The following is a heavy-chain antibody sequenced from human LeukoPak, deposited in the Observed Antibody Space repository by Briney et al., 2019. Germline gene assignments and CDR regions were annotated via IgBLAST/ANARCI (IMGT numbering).Heavy chain of an antibody. V-gene: IGHV4-59*02. CDR1: GGSVTGYY. D-gene: IGHD1-26*01. CDR3: ARVIWELLRAFDI. CDR2: IYYSGST. Sequence: SETLSLTCTVSGGSVTGYYWNWIRQAPGKGLEWIGYIYYSGSTNYSPSLKSRVTISVDTSKNQFSLKLSSVTAADTAVYYCARVIWELLRAFDIWGQGTMVTVSS. J-gene: IGHJ3*02.